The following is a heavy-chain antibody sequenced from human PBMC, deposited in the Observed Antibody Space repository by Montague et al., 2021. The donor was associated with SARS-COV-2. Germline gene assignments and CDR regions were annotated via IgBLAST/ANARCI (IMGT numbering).Heavy chain of an antibody. D-gene: IGHD3-10*01. CDR2: FY. V-gene: IGHV6-1*01. J-gene: IGHJ6*02. CDR3: ARDTGSAGIYYYYGMDV. Sequence: FYDYAVSLKSRLTIKPDTSKNQFSLQLNSVTPEDTAVYYCARDTGSAGIYYYYGMDVWGQGTTVTVS.